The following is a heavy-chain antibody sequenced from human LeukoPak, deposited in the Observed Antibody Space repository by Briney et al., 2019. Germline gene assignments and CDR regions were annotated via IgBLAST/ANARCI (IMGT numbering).Heavy chain of an antibody. J-gene: IGHJ4*02. V-gene: IGHV3-74*01. D-gene: IGHD2-2*01. CDR2: INTDGSST. CDR1: GFTFSSYW. CDR3: ARDAVGYCSSTSCPLAY. Sequence: GGSLRLSCAASGFTFSSYWMHWVRQAPGKGLVWVSRINTDGSSTSYADSVKGRFTISRDNAKNTLYLQMNSLRAEDTAVYYCARDAVGYCSSTSCPLAYWGQGTLVTVSS.